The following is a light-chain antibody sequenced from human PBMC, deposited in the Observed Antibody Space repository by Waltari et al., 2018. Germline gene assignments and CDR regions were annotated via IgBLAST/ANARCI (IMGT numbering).Light chain of an antibody. V-gene: IGKV1-5*03. J-gene: IGKJ2*01. CDR2: KAS. Sequence: DIQMTQPPSSLSASVGDRVTITCRASQSISNWLAWYQQKPVKAPIPLIYKASILKSWVPSRFSCSGSHTQFTLAISSLQPGDFATYYCQQYDTYSSFGQGTKLEIK. CDR3: QQYDTYSS. CDR1: QSISNW.